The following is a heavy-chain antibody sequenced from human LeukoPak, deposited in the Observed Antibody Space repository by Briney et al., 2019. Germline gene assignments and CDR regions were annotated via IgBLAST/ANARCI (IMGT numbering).Heavy chain of an antibody. CDR2: IYPGDSDT. V-gene: IGHV5-51*01. J-gene: IGHJ4*02. CDR3: ARGGDYYGSGNYYNRGGPGTDY. CDR1: GYNFATYW. Sequence: GESLKISCKGSGYNFATYWIGWVRPMPGKGLGWMGTIYPGDSDTKYSPSFQGQVTISADKSIGTAYLQWSSLKASDPAMYYCARGGDYYGSGNYYNRGGPGTDYWGQGTLVTVSS. D-gene: IGHD3-10*01.